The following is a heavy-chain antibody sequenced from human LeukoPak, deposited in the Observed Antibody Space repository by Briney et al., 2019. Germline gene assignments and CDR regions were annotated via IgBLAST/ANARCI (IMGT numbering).Heavy chain of an antibody. V-gene: IGHV4-39*07. Sequence: SETLSLTCTVSGGSISSSSYYWGWIRQPPGKGLEWIGSIYYSGSTYYNPSLKSRVTISVDTSKNQFSLKLSSVTAADTAVYYCARDSGAEYFQHWGQGTLVTVSS. CDR3: ARDSGAEYFQH. CDR1: GGSISSSSYY. CDR2: IYYSGST. J-gene: IGHJ1*01.